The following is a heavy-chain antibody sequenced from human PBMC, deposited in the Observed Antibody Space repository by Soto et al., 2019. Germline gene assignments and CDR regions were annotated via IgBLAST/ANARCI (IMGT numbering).Heavy chain of an antibody. CDR3: ARSVGGCHVNFDY. J-gene: IGHJ4*02. V-gene: IGHV1-8*01. CDR1: GYTFTSYD. Sequence: QVQLVQSGAEVRTPGASVKVSCKASGYTFTSYDINWVRQATGQGPEWMGWMNPYSGNTSYVQKFQGRVTRTRHTDISTDYMELSSLRSEDRAVDYGARSVGGCHVNFDYLGQGTLVTVSS. CDR2: MNPYSGNT.